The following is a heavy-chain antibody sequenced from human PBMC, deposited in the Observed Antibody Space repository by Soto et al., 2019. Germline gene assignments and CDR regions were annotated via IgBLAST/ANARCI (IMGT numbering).Heavy chain of an antibody. CDR3: ATAHNSGWYFFDY. CDR1: GGSFSTLG. J-gene: IGHJ4*02. CDR2: IIPLFGKA. Sequence: SVKVSCKASGGSFSTLGINCVVQSPGHGLEWMGGIIPLFGKARYAETSQGRVTITADTSTGTAYMEVSSLRSDDTAVFYCATAHNSGWYFFDYWGPGTLVTVS. D-gene: IGHD6-19*01. V-gene: IGHV1-69*06.